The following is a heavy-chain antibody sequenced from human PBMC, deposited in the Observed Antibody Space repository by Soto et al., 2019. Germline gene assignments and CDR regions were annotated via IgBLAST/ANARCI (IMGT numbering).Heavy chain of an antibody. CDR2: INTNSGGT. Sequence: QVQLVQSGADVKKPGASVKVSCKASGYTFTGYYMHWVRQAPGQGLEWRGWINTNSGGTNYAQKCKGRVTMTRDTSISTAYMELRRLRSDDTAVYYCARDEGDAFDIWGQGTMVAVSS. V-gene: IGHV1-2*02. CDR3: ARDEGDAFDI. CDR1: GYTFTGYY. J-gene: IGHJ3*02.